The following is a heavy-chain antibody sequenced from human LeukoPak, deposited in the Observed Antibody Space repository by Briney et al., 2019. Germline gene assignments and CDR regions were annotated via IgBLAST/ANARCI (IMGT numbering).Heavy chain of an antibody. CDR2: IYYSGST. CDR1: GGSISSGGYY. CDR3: ARDRDGYLYYFDY. D-gene: IGHD5-24*01. V-gene: IGHV4-61*08. Sequence: PSETLSLTCTVSGGSISSGGYYWSWIRQHPGKGLEWIGYIYYSGSTNYNPSLKSRVTISVDTSKNQFSLKLSSVTAADTAVYYCARDRDGYLYYFDYWGQGTLVTVSS. J-gene: IGHJ4*02.